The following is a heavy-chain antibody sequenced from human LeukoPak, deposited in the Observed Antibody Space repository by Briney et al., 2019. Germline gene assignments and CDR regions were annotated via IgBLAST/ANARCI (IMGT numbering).Heavy chain of an antibody. D-gene: IGHD6-6*01. Sequence: PVKVSCKASGGTFSSYAISWVRQAPGQGLEWMGRIIPILGIANYAQKFQGRVTITADKSTSTAYMELSSLRSEDTAVYYCASWGAARPPAEYFQHWGQGTLVTVSS. V-gene: IGHV1-69*04. CDR3: ASWGAARPPAEYFQH. CDR1: GGTFSSYA. CDR2: IIPILGIA. J-gene: IGHJ1*01.